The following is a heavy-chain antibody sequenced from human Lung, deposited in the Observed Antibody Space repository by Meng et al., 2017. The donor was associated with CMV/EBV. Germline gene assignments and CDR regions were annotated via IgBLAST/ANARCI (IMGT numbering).Heavy chain of an antibody. J-gene: IGHJ4*02. CDR1: GYTFTSYD. D-gene: IGHD3-10*01. V-gene: IGHV1-8*01. CDR2: MNPNIGNT. Sequence: SXXVSXXASGYTFTSYDINWVRQATGQGLEWMGWMNPNIGNTGYAQNFQGRVTMTRNTSISTVYMELSGLRSEDTAVYYCARRRGGRSWGDLDYRGQGTXVTVAS. CDR3: ARRRGGRSWGDLDY.